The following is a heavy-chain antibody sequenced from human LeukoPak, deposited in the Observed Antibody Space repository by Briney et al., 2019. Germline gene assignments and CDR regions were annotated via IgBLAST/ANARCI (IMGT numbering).Heavy chain of an antibody. Sequence: GGSLRLSCAASGFTVSSNYMSWVRQAPGKGLEWVSVIYSGGSTYYADSVKGRFTISRDNSKNTLYLQMNSLRAEDTAVYYCARELQQLAFDYWGQGTLVTVSP. J-gene: IGHJ4*02. CDR3: ARELQQLAFDY. V-gene: IGHV3-66*02. D-gene: IGHD6-13*01. CDR1: GFTVSSNY. CDR2: IYSGGST.